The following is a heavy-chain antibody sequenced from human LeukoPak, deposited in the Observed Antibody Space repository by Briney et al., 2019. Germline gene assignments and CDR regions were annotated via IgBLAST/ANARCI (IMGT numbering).Heavy chain of an antibody. CDR3: ARPAAAGTSPNYYYYYYMDV. D-gene: IGHD6-13*01. CDR1: GFTFSSYA. CDR2: FSGSGGST. Sequence: GGSLRLSCAASGFTFSSYAMSWVRQAPGKGLEWVSAFSGSGGSTYYADSVKGRFTISRDNAKNSLYLQMNSLRAEDTAVYYCARPAAAGTSPNYYYYYYMDVWGKGTTVTVSS. J-gene: IGHJ6*03. V-gene: IGHV3-23*01.